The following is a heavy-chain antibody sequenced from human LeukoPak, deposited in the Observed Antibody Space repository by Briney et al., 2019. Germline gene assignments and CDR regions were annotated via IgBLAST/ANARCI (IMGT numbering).Heavy chain of an antibody. Sequence: PGGSLRLSCVASGITFSNYAVSWVRQAPEKGLGWVSVISGSAHKIRYADSVKGRFTISRDNSENIVYLQMNNLRVEDTAVYYCAGRVTGYSSGYVHWGQGTLVTVSS. CDR1: GITFSNYA. CDR3: AGRVTGYSSGYVH. J-gene: IGHJ4*02. CDR2: ISGSAHKI. V-gene: IGHV3-23*01. D-gene: IGHD5-18*01.